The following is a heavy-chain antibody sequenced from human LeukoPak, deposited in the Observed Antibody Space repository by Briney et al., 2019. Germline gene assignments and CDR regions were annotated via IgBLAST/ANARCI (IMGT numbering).Heavy chain of an antibody. D-gene: IGHD1-14*01. CDR1: GYTFT. CDR3: ARSSGRSPNREYMDV. Sequence: ASVKVSCKASGYTFTIHWVRQAPGQGLEWMGLINPSGGSTSYAQKLQGRVTMTRDTSTSTVYMELSSLRSEDTAVYYCARSSGRSPNREYMDVWGKGTTVTVSS. CDR2: INPSGGST. J-gene: IGHJ6*03. V-gene: IGHV1-46*01.